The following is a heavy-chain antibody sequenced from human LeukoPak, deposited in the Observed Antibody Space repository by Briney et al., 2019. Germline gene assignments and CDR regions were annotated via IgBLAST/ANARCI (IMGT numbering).Heavy chain of an antibody. CDR1: GDSISSSSYY. J-gene: IGHJ1*01. CDR3: ARRRYYDSTGYLD. D-gene: IGHD3-22*01. Sequence: PSETLSLTCTISGDSISSSSYYWGWIRQPPGKGLEWIGDIYYRGSTYYSPSLKSRVSISIDTSNNQFSLTLNSVTAADTALYFCARRRYYDSTGYLDWGQGTLVTVTS. V-gene: IGHV4-39*01. CDR2: IYYRGST.